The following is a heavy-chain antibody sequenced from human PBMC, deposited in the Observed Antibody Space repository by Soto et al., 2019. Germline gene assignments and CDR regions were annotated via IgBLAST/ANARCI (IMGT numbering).Heavy chain of an antibody. J-gene: IGHJ4*02. CDR3: ARIMCGGDCYDFHY. CDR1: GFTFSSYG. D-gene: IGHD2-21*02. CDR2: IWYDGSNK. V-gene: IGHV3-33*01. Sequence: QVQLVESGGGVVQPGRSLRLSCAASGFTFSSYGMHWVRQAPGKGLEWVAVIWYDGSNKYYADSVKGRFTISRDNSKNTLYLQMNSLRAEDTAVYSCARIMCGGDCYDFHYWGQGTLVTVSS.